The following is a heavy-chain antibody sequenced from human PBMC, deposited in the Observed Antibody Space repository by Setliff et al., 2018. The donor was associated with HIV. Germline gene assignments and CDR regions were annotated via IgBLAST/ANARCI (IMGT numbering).Heavy chain of an antibody. CDR2: ISSSSSYI. CDR1: GFTFSSYS. J-gene: IGHJ4*02. D-gene: IGHD6-19*01. V-gene: IGHV3-21*01. CDR3: ARDGPSSSGWYKGDY. Sequence: TGGSLRLSCAASGFTFSSYSMNWVRQAPGKGLEWVSSISSSSSYIYYADSVKGRFTISRDNAKNSLYLQMNSLRAEDTAVYYCARDGPSSSGWYKGDYWGQGTLVTVSS.